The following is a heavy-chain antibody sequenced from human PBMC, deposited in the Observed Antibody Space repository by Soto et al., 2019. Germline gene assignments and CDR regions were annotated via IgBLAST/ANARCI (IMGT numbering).Heavy chain of an antibody. CDR2: IYYSGST. Sequence: QLHLQESGPGLVKPSETLSLTCTVSGGSISSSSYYWGWIRQPPGKGLEWIGDIYYSGSTYYNPSRKIRVYMTVDTSKNPSSLTMSSVAAADTAVYSCARQEHQLAPVVSYYCDYWGQGTLVTVSS. CDR3: ARQEHQLAPVVSYYCDY. CDR1: GGSISSSSYY. V-gene: IGHV4-39*01. J-gene: IGHJ4*02. D-gene: IGHD6-13*01.